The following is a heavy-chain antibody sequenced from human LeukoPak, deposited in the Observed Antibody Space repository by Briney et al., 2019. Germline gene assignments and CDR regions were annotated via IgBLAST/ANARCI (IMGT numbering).Heavy chain of an antibody. V-gene: IGHV3-9*01. J-gene: IGHJ4*02. CDR2: ISWNSGSI. CDR3: AKDIGAAGTGLDY. D-gene: IGHD6-13*01. CDR1: GFTFDDYA. Sequence: GGSLRLSCAASGFTFDDYAMHWVRQAPGKGLEWVSGISWNSGSIGYADSVKGRFTISRDNAKNSLYLQTNSLRAEDTALYYCAKDIGAAGTGLDYWGQGTLVTVSS.